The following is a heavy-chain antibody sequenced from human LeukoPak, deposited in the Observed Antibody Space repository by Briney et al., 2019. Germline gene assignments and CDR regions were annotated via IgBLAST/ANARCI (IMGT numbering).Heavy chain of an antibody. CDR3: ARERDDGYTYYNWFDL. CDR2: IKQDGSEK. Sequence: PGGSLRLSCAASGFTFSSYDMSWVRQAPGKGLEWVANIKQDGSEKYYVDSVKGRFTISRDNAKNSLYLQMNSLRAEDTAVYYCARERDDGYTYYNWFDLWGQGTLVTVSS. J-gene: IGHJ5*02. CDR1: GFTFSSYD. D-gene: IGHD5-24*01. V-gene: IGHV3-7*01.